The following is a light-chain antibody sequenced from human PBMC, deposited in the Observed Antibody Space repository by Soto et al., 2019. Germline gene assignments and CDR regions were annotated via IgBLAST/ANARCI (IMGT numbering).Light chain of an antibody. CDR2: GAT. CDR1: QALRDGF. Sequence: EFVWTQSPGTLSFSPGERATLSGGAVQALRDGFLAGYQQKPAQAPWLLIYGATTRATGIPERFSGSGSGTAFTLTTSRLEPEDFAVYYCQQYGDSPPITFGQGTRLEIK. CDR3: QQYGDSPPIT. J-gene: IGKJ5*01. V-gene: IGKV3-20*01.